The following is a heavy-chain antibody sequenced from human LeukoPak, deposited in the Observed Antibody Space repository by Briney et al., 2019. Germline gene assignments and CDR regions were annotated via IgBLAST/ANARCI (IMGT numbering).Heavy chain of an antibody. Sequence: PGGSLRLSCAASGFTFSSYDMSWVRESRGKGLEWVSAFSGSGGSTYYADSVEGRFTISRDNSKNTLYLQMNSLRAEDTAVYYCAKIYGSGSYIPYYYYYMDVWGKGTTVTISS. CDR1: GFTFSSYD. CDR3: AKIYGSGSYIPYYYYYMDV. V-gene: IGHV3-23*01. CDR2: FSGSGGST. J-gene: IGHJ6*03. D-gene: IGHD3-10*01.